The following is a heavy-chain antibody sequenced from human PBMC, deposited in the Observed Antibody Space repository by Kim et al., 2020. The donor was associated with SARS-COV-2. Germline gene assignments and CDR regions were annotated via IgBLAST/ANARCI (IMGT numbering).Heavy chain of an antibody. J-gene: IGHJ6*02. CDR1: GFTFSSYA. CDR3: AREDVGIAGSDGMDV. CDR2: ISYDGSNK. D-gene: IGHD1-26*01. Sequence: GGSLRLSCAASGFTFSSYAMHWVRQAPGKGLEWVAVISYDGSNKYYADSVKGRFTISRDNSKNTLYLQMNSLRAEDTAVYYCAREDVGIAGSDGMDVWGQGTTVTVSS. V-gene: IGHV3-30*04.